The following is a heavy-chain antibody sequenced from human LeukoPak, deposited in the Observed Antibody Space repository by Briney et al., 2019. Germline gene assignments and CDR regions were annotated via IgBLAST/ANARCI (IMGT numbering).Heavy chain of an antibody. CDR1: GFTFSDYY. Sequence: PGGSLRLSCAASGFTFSDYYMSWIRQAPGKGLEWVSYISSSGSTIYYADSVKGRFTISRDNAKNSLYLQMNSLRAEDTAVYYCARDRADSPRWLVAYYYYYMDVWGKGTTVTVSS. CDR3: ARDRADSPRWLVAYYYYYMDV. CDR2: ISSSGSTI. D-gene: IGHD6-19*01. J-gene: IGHJ6*03. V-gene: IGHV3-11*01.